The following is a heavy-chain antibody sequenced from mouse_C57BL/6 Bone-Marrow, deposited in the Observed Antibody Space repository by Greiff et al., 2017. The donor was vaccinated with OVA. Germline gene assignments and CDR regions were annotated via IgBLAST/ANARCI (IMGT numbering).Heavy chain of an antibody. V-gene: IGHV1-5*01. CDR2: IYPGNSDT. D-gene: IGHD2-12*01. Sequence: VQLQQSGTVLARPGASVKMSCKTSGYTFTSYWMHWVKQRPGQGLEWIGAIYPGNSDTSYNQKFKGKAKLTAVTSASTAYMELSSLTNEDSAVYYCTKPSIYYSYDDAMDYWGQGTSVTVSS. CDR3: TKPSIYYSYDDAMDY. CDR1: GYTFTSYW. J-gene: IGHJ4*01.